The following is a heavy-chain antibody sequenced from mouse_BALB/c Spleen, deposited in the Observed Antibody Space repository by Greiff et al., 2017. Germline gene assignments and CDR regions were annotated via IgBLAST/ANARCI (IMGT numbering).Heavy chain of an antibody. CDR1: GFTFSSFG. D-gene: IGHD1-1*01. Sequence: EVQRVESGGGLVQPGGSRKLSCAASGFTFSSFGMHWVRQAPEKGLEWVAYISSGSSTIYYADTVKGRFTISRDNPKNTLFLQMTSLRSEDTAMYYCARGDYYGSSYPYWYFDVWGAGTTVTVSS. J-gene: IGHJ1*01. CDR2: ISSGSSTI. CDR3: ARGDYYGSSYPYWYFDV. V-gene: IGHV5-17*02.